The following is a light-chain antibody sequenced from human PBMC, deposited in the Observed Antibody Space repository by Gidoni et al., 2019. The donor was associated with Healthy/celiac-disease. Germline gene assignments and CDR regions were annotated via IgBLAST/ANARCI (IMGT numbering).Light chain of an antibody. Sequence: SYELTQPPSLSVSPGQTASITCSGAKLGDKYACWYQQKPGQSPVLLIYQDTRRPSGIPERFSGSNSGNTATLTISGTQAMDEADYYCQAWDSSTVVFGGGTKLTVL. CDR2: QDT. CDR1: KLGDKY. CDR3: QAWDSSTVV. J-gene: IGLJ2*01. V-gene: IGLV3-1*01.